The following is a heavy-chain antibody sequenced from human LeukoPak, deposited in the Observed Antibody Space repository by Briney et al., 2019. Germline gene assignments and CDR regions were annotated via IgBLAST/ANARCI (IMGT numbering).Heavy chain of an antibody. CDR1: GGSISSSSYY. V-gene: IGHV4-39*01. J-gene: IGHJ4*02. Sequence: SETLSLTCTVSGGSISSSSYYWGWIRQPPGKGLEWIGSIYYSGSTYYNPSLKSRVTISVDTSRNQFSLELSSVTAADTAVYYCARHGTLYGSGSYWPDYWGQGTLVTVSS. CDR3: ARHGTLYGSGSYWPDY. CDR2: IYYSGST. D-gene: IGHD3-10*01.